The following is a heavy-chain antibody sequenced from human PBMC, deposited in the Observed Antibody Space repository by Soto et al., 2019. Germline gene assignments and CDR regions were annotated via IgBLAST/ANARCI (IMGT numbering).Heavy chain of an antibody. D-gene: IGHD6-13*01. V-gene: IGHV3-74*01. CDR2: INTDGSVT. Sequence: GGSLRLSCAASGFTFSIYWMHWVRQEPGKGLLWVSRINTDGSVTSYADSVKGRFTISRDNAKNTLYLHMNSLRAEDTSVDYCARGPPGQLETCSAPGGQGTKVPVSS. CDR3: ARGPPGQLETCSAP. J-gene: IGHJ5*02. CDR1: GFTFSIYW.